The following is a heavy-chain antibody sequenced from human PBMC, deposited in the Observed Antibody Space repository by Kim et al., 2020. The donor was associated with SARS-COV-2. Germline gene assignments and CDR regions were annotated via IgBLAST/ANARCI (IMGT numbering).Heavy chain of an antibody. V-gene: IGHV3-74*01. CDR3: VRDDLRYSFDY. CDR2: INHDGTDT. Sequence: GGSLRLSCAASGFTFSSYVMHWVRQAPGNGLVWVSRINHDGTDTSYADSVKGRFTISRDDAKNTVYLQMNSLRAEDTAVYYCVRDDLRYSFDYWGLGTLVTVSS. J-gene: IGHJ4*02. D-gene: IGHD3-3*01. CDR1: GFTFSSYV.